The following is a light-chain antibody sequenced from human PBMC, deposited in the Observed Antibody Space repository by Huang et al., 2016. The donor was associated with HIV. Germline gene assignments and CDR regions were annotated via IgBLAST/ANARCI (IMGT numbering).Light chain of an antibody. CDR1: QGIANY. J-gene: IGKJ1*01. CDR3: LQHHAYPRT. V-gene: IGKV1-17*03. Sequence: DIQLTQSPSAMSASVGDRVSITCRARQGIANYLVWFQQMPGGAPKLLIYAASSLQSGVPSRFSGSGSGTKFTLTISGLQPEDFATYYCLQHHAYPRTFGQGTKVEV. CDR2: AAS.